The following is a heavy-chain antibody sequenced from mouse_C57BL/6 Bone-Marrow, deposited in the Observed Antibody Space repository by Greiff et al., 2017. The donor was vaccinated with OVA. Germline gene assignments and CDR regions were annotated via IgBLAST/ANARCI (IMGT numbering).Heavy chain of an antibody. CDR3: TTHYFDY. J-gene: IGHJ2*01. CDR2: IDPENGDT. Sequence: VQLQQSGAELVRPGASVKLSCTASGFNIKDDYMHWVKQRPEQGLEWIGWIDPENGDTEYASKFQGKATITADTSSNTAYLQLSSLTTEDTAVYYCTTHYFDYWDQGTTLTVSS. CDR1: GFNIKDDY. V-gene: IGHV14-4*01.